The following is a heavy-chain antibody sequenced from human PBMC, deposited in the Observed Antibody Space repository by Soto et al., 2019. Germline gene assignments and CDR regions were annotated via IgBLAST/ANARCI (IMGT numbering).Heavy chain of an antibody. D-gene: IGHD3-3*01. J-gene: IGHJ4*02. Sequence: QVTLKESGPVLVKPTETLTLTCTVSGFSLSDSRMGVSWIRQPPGKALGWLAHSISNDGTSYSTSLKSRLTISKDTSKSQVVLSMTDMDPVDTATYYCARLRINYDFWSDYYEGGRFDYWGQGTLVTVSS. CDR1: GFSLSDSRMG. CDR2: SISNDGT. CDR3: ARLRINYDFWSDYYEGGRFDY. V-gene: IGHV2-26*01.